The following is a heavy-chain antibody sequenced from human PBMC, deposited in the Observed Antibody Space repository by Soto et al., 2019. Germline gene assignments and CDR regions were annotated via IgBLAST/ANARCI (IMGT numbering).Heavy chain of an antibody. CDR1: SGSISSSDW. V-gene: IGHV4-4*02. CDR3: ASAAWFRLNY. CDR2: IYHSGNT. J-gene: IGHJ4*02. D-gene: IGHD3-10*01. Sequence: QVQLQESGPGLVKPSGTLSLTCTVSSGSISSSDWCSWVSQPPGKGLEWIGEIYHSGNTNYNPSPKSRVTISVDKSKNQFSLKVTSVTAADTAVYYCASAAWFRLNYWGQGTLVIVSS.